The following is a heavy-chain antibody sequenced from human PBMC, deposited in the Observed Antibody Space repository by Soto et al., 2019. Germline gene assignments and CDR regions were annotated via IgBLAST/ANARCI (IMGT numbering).Heavy chain of an antibody. D-gene: IGHD6-19*01. CDR1: GGSISSGDYY. CDR3: ASTYSSGWPDY. Sequence: QVQLQESGPGLVKPSQTLSLTCTVSGGSISSGDYYWSWIRQPPGKGLEWIGYIYYSGSPYYNPSLTSRVPLSVDTSKHQCSLKLGSVTAADTAVYYCASTYSSGWPDYWGQGTLVTVSS. CDR2: IYYSGSP. J-gene: IGHJ4*02. V-gene: IGHV4-30-4*01.